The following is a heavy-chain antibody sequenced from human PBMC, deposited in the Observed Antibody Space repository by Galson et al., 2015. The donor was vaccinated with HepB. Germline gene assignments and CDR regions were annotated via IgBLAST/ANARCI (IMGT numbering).Heavy chain of an antibody. D-gene: IGHD5-12*01. CDR3: ASGDIVATWGPYYYYGMDV. CDR2: IIPIFGTA. Sequence: QSGAEVKKPGTSVKVSCKASGGTFSSYAISWVRQAPGQGLEWMGGIIPIFGTANYAQKFQGRVTITADESTSTAYMELSSLRSEDTAVYYCASGDIVATWGPYYYYGMDVWGQGTTVTVSS. CDR1: GGTFSSYA. V-gene: IGHV1-69*13. J-gene: IGHJ6*02.